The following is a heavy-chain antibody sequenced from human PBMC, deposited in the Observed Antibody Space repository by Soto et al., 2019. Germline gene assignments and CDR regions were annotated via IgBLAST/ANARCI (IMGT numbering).Heavy chain of an antibody. Sequence: SETLSLTCTVSGGSISNYYWSRIRQPPGKGLEWIGYLYYSGSTKYNPSLNSRVTISVDTSKNQFSLKLSSVTAADTAVYFCARTASSSNFYYYGMDVWGQGTTVTVSS. CDR1: GGSISNYY. CDR3: ARTASSSNFYYYGMDV. D-gene: IGHD6-6*01. J-gene: IGHJ6*02. V-gene: IGHV4-59*01. CDR2: LYYSGST.